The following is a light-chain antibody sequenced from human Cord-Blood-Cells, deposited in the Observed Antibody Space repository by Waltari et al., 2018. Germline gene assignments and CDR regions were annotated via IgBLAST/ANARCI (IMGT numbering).Light chain of an antibody. V-gene: IGLV2-8*01. Sequence: QSALTQPPSASGPPGQSAPTSCTGTSSDVGGSNYVSWYQQHPGKAPKLMIYEVSKQPSGVPDRFSGSKSGNTASLTVSGLQAEDEADYYCSSYAGSNNWVFGGGTKLTVL. CDR1: SSDVGGSNY. J-gene: IGLJ3*02. CDR2: EVS. CDR3: SSYAGSNNWV.